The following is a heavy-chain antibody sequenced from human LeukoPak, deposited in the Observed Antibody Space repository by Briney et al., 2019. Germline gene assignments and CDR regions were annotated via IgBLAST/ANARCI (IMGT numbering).Heavy chain of an antibody. D-gene: IGHD4-17*01. CDR3: ARDGDGHGDDYDY. Sequence: GGSQRLSCAASGFTFRSYWMGWVRQAPGKGLEWVANIKEDGSEKYYVDSVKGRFTISRDNAKNSMYLQMNSLRAADTAVYYCARDGDGHGDDYDYWGQGSLVTVSS. V-gene: IGHV3-7*01. J-gene: IGHJ4*02. CDR1: GFTFRSYW. CDR2: IKEDGSEK.